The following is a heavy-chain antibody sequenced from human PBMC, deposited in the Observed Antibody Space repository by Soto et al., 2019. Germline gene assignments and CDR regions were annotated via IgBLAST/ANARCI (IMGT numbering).Heavy chain of an antibody. D-gene: IGHD6-19*01. CDR2: INPSGST. CDR1: GGSFSGYY. CDR3: ARGRPGRSSGWYNY. J-gene: IGHJ4*02. V-gene: IGHV4-34*01. Sequence: SDTLSLTCAVYGGSFSGYYWSWIRQPPGKGLEWIGEINPSGSTNYNPSLKSRVTISVDTSKNQFSLNLSSVTAADTAVYYCARGRPGRSSGWYNYWGQGTLVTVSS.